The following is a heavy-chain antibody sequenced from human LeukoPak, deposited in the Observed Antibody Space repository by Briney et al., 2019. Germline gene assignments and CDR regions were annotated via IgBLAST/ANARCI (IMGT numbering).Heavy chain of an antibody. Sequence: PSETLSLTCTVSGGSTSSYYWSWIRQPPGKGLEWIGYIYYSGIPNYNPSLKSRVTISVDTSKNQFSLKLSSVTAADTAVYYCARDRPGSGSYYFLLAFDIWGQGTMVTVSS. CDR2: IYYSGIP. V-gene: IGHV4-59*01. CDR1: GGSTSSYY. J-gene: IGHJ3*02. D-gene: IGHD3-10*01. CDR3: ARDRPGSGSYYFLLAFDI.